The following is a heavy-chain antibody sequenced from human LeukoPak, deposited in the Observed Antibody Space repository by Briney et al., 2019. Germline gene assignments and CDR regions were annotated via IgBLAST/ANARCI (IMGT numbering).Heavy chain of an antibody. CDR3: GRGWPGYTSPLDY. D-gene: IGHD5-12*01. CDR1: GFTFSSHW. V-gene: IGHV3-74*01. CDR2: INSDGSSI. J-gene: IGHJ4*02. Sequence: GGSLRLSCAASGFTFSSHWMHWVRQAPGKGLVWVSRINSDGSSISYADSVKGRFTISRDNAKNTLYLQMNSLRAEDTAVYYCGRGWPGYTSPLDYWGQGILVAVSS.